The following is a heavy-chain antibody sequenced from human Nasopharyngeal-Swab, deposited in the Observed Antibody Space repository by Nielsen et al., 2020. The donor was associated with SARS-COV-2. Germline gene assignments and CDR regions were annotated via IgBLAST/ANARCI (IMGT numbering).Heavy chain of an antibody. CDR3: AKDLRVGCLGLGGDCSPFDY. V-gene: IGHV3-30*18. Sequence: GESLKISCAASGFTFSSYGMHWVRQAPGKGLEWVAVISYDGSNKDYADSVKGRFTISRDNSKSTLYLQVISLRAEDTAVYYCAKDLRVGCLGLGGDCSPFDYWGQGTPVTVSS. J-gene: IGHJ4*02. CDR1: GFTFSSYG. D-gene: IGHD2-21*02. CDR2: ISYDGSNK.